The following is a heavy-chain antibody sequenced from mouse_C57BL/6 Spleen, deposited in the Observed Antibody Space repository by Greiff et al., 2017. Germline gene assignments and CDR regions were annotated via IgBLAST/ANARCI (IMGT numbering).Heavy chain of an antibody. V-gene: IGHV1-64*01. CDR2: IHPNSGST. CDR3: ATLYYDYDPTYYFDY. J-gene: IGHJ2*02. CDR1: GYTFTSYW. D-gene: IGHD2-4*01. Sequence: QVQLQQPGAELVKPGASVKLSCKASGYTFTSYWMHWVKQRPGQGLEWIGMIHPNSGSTNYNEKFKSKATLTVDKSSSTAYMQLSSLTSEDSAVYYCATLYYDYDPTYYFDYWGQGTSLTVSS.